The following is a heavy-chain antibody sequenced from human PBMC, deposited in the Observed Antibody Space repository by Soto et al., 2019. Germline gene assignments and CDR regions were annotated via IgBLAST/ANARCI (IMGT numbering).Heavy chain of an antibody. CDR2: INPNSGAS. CDR3: ARYCSSTSCQFDP. J-gene: IGHJ5*02. V-gene: IGHV1-2*02. D-gene: IGHD2-2*01. Sequence: QVQLVQSGAEVKKPGASVKVSCKASGYTFTGYYIHWVRQAPGQGLEWMGGINPNSGASNYAQKFQGRGTMTRDTSISTAYMELSRLRSDDTAVYYCARYCSSTSCQFDPWGQGTLVTVSS. CDR1: GYTFTGYY.